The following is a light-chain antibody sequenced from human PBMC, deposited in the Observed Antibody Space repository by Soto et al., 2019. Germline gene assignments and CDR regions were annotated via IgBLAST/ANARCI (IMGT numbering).Light chain of an antibody. V-gene: IGKV1-5*01. Sequence: DITMTQSPSSVSASVGASVAITCRASQGISSWLAWYQVKPGKAPKLLMHDASSLESGVPSRFSGSASGTEFTLTISSLQPDDFATYFCQQYSTYSWTFGQGTKVDIK. CDR2: DAS. CDR1: QGISSW. J-gene: IGKJ1*01. CDR3: QQYSTYSWT.